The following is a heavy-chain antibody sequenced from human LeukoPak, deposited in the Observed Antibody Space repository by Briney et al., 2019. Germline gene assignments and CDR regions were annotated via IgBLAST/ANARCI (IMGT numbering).Heavy chain of an antibody. J-gene: IGHJ6*03. CDR1: GFTFSSYW. V-gene: IGHV3-7*01. Sequence: GGSLRLSCATPGFTFSSYWMNWVRQAPGKGLEWVANIKQDGSEKHYVDSVKGRFTISRDNAKNSLYLQMNSLRAEDTAVYYCARDAFSYYYYYMDVWGKGTTVTVSS. CDR3: ARDAFSYYYYYMDV. CDR2: IKQDGSEK.